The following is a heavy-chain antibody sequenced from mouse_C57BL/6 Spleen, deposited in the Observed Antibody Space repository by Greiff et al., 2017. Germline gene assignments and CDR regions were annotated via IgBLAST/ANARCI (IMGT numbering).Heavy chain of an antibody. Sequence: VQLQQSGAELVRPGASVKLSCTASGFNIKDDYMHWVKQRPEQGLEWIGWIDPENGDTEYASKFQGKATKTADTSSNTAYLQLSSLTSEDTAVYYCTTLTVSGYFDYWGQGTTLTVSS. D-gene: IGHD4-1*01. V-gene: IGHV14-4*01. J-gene: IGHJ2*01. CDR3: TTLTVSGYFDY. CDR2: IDPENGDT. CDR1: GFNIKDDY.